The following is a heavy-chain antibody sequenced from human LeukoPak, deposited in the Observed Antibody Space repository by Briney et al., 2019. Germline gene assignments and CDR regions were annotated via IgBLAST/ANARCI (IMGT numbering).Heavy chain of an antibody. CDR1: GASISIYY. Sequence: SETLSLTRTVSGASISIYYWSWIRQPPGKGLEWIGYIYYSGSTNYSPSLKSRVPISVDTSKNQFSLKLSSVTAADTAVYYCARGYCSSTSCQSPFDFWGQGTLVTVSS. J-gene: IGHJ4*02. D-gene: IGHD2-2*01. V-gene: IGHV4-59*01. CDR2: IYYSGST. CDR3: ARGYCSSTSCQSPFDF.